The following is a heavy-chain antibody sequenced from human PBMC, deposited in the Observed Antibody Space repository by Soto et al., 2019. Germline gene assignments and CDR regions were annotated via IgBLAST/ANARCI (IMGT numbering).Heavy chain of an antibody. D-gene: IGHD2-15*01. CDR1: GFTFTSSA. J-gene: IGHJ4*02. V-gene: IGHV1-58*01. Sequence: QMQLVQSGPEVKKPGTSVKVSCKASGFTFTSSAVQWVRQARGQRLEWIGWIVVGSGNTNYAQKFQERVTITRDMSTSTAYMELSSLRSEDTAVYYCAASGGTTLHYFDYWGRGTLVTVSS. CDR3: AASGGTTLHYFDY. CDR2: IVVGSGNT.